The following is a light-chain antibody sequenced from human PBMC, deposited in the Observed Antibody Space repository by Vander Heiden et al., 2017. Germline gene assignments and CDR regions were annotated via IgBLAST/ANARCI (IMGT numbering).Light chain of an antibody. V-gene: IGKV1D-8*02. CDR2: AAS. J-gene: IGKJ1*01. CDR3: QQYYSFPRT. Sequence: AIWMAQYPSLLSASPGERVTLSCRMSQGLSSYVAWYQQKPGKSPVLLIYAASTLQSGVPSMFSSSGSGTDFTLTISCLQSEDVATYYCQQYYSFPRTFGQGTKVEIK. CDR1: QGLSSY.